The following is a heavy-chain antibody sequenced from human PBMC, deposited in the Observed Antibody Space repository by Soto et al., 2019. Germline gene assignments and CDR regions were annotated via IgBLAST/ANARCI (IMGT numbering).Heavy chain of an antibody. Sequence: QVQLVQSGAEVKKPGSSVKVSCKASGGTFSSYAISWVRQAPGQGLEWMGGIIPIFGTANYAQKFQGRVTITADESTSTAYMELSSLRSEDTAVYYCARRGGITGAPDYYYYGMDVWGQGTTVTVSS. V-gene: IGHV1-69*01. J-gene: IGHJ6*02. D-gene: IGHD1-20*01. CDR2: IIPIFGTA. CDR3: ARRGGITGAPDYYYYGMDV. CDR1: GGTFSSYA.